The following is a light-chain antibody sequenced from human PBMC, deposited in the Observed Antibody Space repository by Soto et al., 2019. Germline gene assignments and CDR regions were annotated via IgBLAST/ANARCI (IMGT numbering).Light chain of an antibody. Sequence: EIVLTQSPGTLSLSPGERATLSCRASQSVSSSYLAWYQQKPGQAPRLLIYGASSRATGIPDRFSGSGSGTDFTLTISRLEPEDFAVYYCQQYFNSPYMYTFGQGTRLEIK. CDR3: QQYFNSPYMYT. J-gene: IGKJ5*01. V-gene: IGKV3-20*01. CDR1: QSVSSSY. CDR2: GAS.